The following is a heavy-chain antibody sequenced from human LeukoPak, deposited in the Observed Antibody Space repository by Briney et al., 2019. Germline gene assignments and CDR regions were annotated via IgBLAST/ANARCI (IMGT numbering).Heavy chain of an antibody. V-gene: IGHV3-23*01. J-gene: IGHJ6*04. CDR2: ISGRGTIT. Sequence: GRSLRLSCAASGFTFSSYGMTWVRQAPGKGLEWVSSISGRGTITYYADSVKGRFIVSRDNSKNTLYLQMNSLRAEDTAVYYCAELGITMIGGVWGKGTTVTISS. CDR1: GFTFSSYG. CDR3: AELGITMIGGV. D-gene: IGHD3-10*02.